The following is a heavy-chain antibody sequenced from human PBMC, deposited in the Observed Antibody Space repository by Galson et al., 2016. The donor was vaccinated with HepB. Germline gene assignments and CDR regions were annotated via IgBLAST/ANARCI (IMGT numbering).Heavy chain of an antibody. V-gene: IGHV3-33*01. J-gene: IGHJ4*02. CDR3: ARAYYGVLPLDY. CDR1: GFTFSNYG. D-gene: IGHD4-17*01. CDR2: IYSDGSKI. Sequence: SLRLSCAASGFTFSNYGFHWARHTPAKGLEWVAFIYSDGSKIHYENSVKGRFTISRDNSKHTVYLEMNSLRAEDTAVYYCARAYYGVLPLDYWGQGTLVTVSA.